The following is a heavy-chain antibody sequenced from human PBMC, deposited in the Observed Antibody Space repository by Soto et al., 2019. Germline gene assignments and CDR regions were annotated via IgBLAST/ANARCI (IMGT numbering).Heavy chain of an antibody. CDR2: VSSSGGT. CDR3: SRRGPGGFDP. Sequence: SATLSLTCTVSAGSLSSSPYFWTWLRQPPAKRMAWIASVSSSGGTYYNPSLKSRLTISLDTSKKQFSLNLTSVTAADTALYCGSRRGPGGFDPWGKGTQVTVSS. V-gene: IGHV4-39*01. D-gene: IGHD1-26*01. J-gene: IGHJ5*02. CDR1: AGSLSSSPYF.